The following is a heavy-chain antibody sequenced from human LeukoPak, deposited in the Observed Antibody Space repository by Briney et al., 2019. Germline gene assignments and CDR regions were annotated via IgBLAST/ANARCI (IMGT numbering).Heavy chain of an antibody. CDR1: GYSFSNYW. CDR2: IYPGDSDT. J-gene: IGHJ4*02. CDR3: ARWGLDTIFGVPGNY. Sequence: GESLKISCKGSGYSFSNYWIGWVRQMPGKGLEWMGIIYPGDSDTRYSPSFQGQVTISADKSISTAYLQWSSLKASDTAMYYCARWGLDTIFGVPGNYWGQGTLVTVSS. D-gene: IGHD3-3*01. V-gene: IGHV5-51*01.